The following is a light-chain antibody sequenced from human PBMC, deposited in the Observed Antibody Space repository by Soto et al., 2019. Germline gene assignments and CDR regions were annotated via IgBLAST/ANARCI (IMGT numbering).Light chain of an antibody. Sequence: EIVLTQSPGTLSLSPGERATLSCRASQSVNSNSLAWYRQKPGQAPRLLIYAASRRVSGIRDRYSGSGSGTDFTLTISRLEPEDSAVFYCQQYGASPLTFGQGNRVEIK. CDR1: QSVNSNS. CDR2: AAS. J-gene: IGKJ1*01. V-gene: IGKV3-20*01. CDR3: QQYGASPLT.